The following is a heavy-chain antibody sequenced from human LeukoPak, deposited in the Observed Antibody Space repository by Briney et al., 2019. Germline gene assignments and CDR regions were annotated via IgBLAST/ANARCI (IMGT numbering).Heavy chain of an antibody. CDR2: INHSGST. Sequence: SETLSPTCAVYGGSFSGYYWSWIRQPPGKGLEWIGEINHSGSTNYNPSLKSRVTISVDTSKNQFSLKLSSVTAADTAVYYCARSGRDFWSGQPKYYDIMKFPYWGQGTLVTVSS. J-gene: IGHJ4*02. D-gene: IGHD3-3*01. CDR3: ARSGRDFWSGQPKYYDIMKFPY. CDR1: GGSFSGYY. V-gene: IGHV4-34*01.